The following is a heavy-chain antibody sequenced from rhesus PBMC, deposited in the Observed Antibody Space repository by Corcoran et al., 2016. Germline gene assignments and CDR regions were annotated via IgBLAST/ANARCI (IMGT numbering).Heavy chain of an antibody. CDR3: ASDYCTGSGCYGLDS. D-gene: IGHD2-21*01. Sequence: EVQLVESGGGLVQPGGSLRLSCAASGFTFSSYGMHWVRQAPGKGLEWVEVISDEGIKKYYAESVNDRFTISRDNSKNMLYLQMNNLKLGDTVVYYCASDYCTGSGCYGLDSWGQGVVVTVSS. V-gene: IGHV3-54*02. CDR2: ISDEGIKK. CDR1: GFTFSSYG. J-gene: IGHJ6*01.